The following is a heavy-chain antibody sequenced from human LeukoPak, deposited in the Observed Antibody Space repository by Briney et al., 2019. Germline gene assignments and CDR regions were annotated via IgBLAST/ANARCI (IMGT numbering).Heavy chain of an antibody. V-gene: IGHV3-30*03. Sequence: PGGSLRLSCAASGFTFSSYGMHWVRQAPGKGLEWVAVISYGGSNKYYADSVKGRFTISRDNSKNTLYLQMNSLIPEDTAVYYCARQYISGQWYFDYWGQGTLVTVSS. D-gene: IGHD5-18*01. CDR3: ARQYISGQWYFDY. J-gene: IGHJ4*02. CDR1: GFTFSSYG. CDR2: ISYGGSNK.